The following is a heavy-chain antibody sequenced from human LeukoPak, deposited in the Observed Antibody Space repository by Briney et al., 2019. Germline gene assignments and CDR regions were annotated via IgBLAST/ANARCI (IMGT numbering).Heavy chain of an antibody. V-gene: IGHV1-18*01. Sequence: ASVKVSCKVSGYTFTSFDINWLRQAPGQGLEWMGRISGYNGDTTYAQSLQGRVTMTSDTSTSTAYMELTSLRSDDTAVYYCAREGSIVVMEPDLRTQVYYFDYWGQGTLVTVSS. CDR3: AREGSIVVMEPDLRTQVYYFDY. D-gene: IGHD2-15*01. CDR2: ISGYNGDT. CDR1: GYTFTSFD. J-gene: IGHJ4*02.